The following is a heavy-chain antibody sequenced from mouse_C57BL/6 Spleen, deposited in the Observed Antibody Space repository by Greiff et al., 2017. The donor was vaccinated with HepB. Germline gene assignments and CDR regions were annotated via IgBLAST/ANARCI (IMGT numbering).Heavy chain of an antibody. CDR1: GYTFTSYW. J-gene: IGHJ4*01. Sequence: VQLQQPGAELVKPGASVKLSCKASGYTFTSYWMHWVKQRPGQGLEWIGMIHPNSGSTNYNEKFKSKATLTVDKSSSTAYMQLSSLTSEDSAVYHCARKGVYVGDAMDYWGQGTSVTVSS. CDR2: IHPNSGST. D-gene: IGHD1-1*01. CDR3: ARKGVYVGDAMDY. V-gene: IGHV1-64*01.